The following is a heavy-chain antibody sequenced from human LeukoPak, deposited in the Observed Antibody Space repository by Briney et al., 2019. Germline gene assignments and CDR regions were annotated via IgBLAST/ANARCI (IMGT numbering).Heavy chain of an antibody. CDR1: GYTFTSYG. J-gene: IGHJ4*02. D-gene: IGHD4-17*01. CDR3: VTSDYGDYFDY. CDR2: ISAYNGNT. Sequence: ASVKVSCKASGYTFTSYGISWVRRAPGQGLEWMGWISAYNGNTNYAQKLQGRVTMTTDTSTSTAYMELRSLRSDDTAVYYCVTSDYGDYFDYWGQGTLVTVSS. V-gene: IGHV1-18*04.